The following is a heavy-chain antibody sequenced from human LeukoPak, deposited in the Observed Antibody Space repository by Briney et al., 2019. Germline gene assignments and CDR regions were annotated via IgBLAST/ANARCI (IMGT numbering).Heavy chain of an antibody. Sequence: GGSLRLSCAASGFTFSSYWISWVPQAPGKGLEWVANIKQDGSGKYFVDSVKGRFTVSSDNAKNSLYLQMNSLRDEDTGVYYCARDVRSTVTTVPFDYWGQGTLVTVS. CDR2: IKQDGSGK. CDR3: ARDVRSTVTTVPFDY. V-gene: IGHV3-7*01. D-gene: IGHD4-17*01. CDR1: GFTFSSYW. J-gene: IGHJ4*02.